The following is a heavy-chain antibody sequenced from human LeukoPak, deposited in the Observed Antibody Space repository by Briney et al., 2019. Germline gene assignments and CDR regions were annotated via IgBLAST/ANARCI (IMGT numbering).Heavy chain of an antibody. D-gene: IGHD2-2*01. CDR1: GFTFFTHP. CDR2: ISISGSTM. V-gene: IGHV3-48*01. CDR3: ARDRVFYCSSTSCYLDY. J-gene: IGHJ4*02. Sequence: GGSLRLSCAASGFTFFTHPMNWVRQAPGKGLEWVSYISISGSTMYYADSVKGRFTISRDNSKNTLYLQMNSLRAEDTAVYYCARDRVFYCSSTSCYLDYWGQGTLVIVSS.